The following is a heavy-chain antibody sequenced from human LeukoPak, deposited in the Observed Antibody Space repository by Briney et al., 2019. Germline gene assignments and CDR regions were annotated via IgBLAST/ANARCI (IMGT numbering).Heavy chain of an antibody. V-gene: IGHV4-4*02. CDR1: GGSLSSSNW. CDR2: IFYSGST. J-gene: IGHJ5*02. Sequence: SGTLSLTCAVSGGSLSSSNWWSWVRQPPGKGLQWIGEIFYSGSTNYNPSLKSRVTISVDTSKNQFSLKLSSVTAADTAVYYCAREEYSSSWYRSGPKMGFDPWGQGTLVTVSS. D-gene: IGHD6-13*01. CDR3: AREEYSSSWYRSGPKMGFDP.